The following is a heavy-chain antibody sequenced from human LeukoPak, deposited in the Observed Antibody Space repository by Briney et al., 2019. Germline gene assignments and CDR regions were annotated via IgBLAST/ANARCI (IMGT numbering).Heavy chain of an antibody. Sequence: GGSLRLSCAASGFTFSSYAMSWVRQAPGKGLEWVSAISGSGGSTYYADSVKGRFTISRDNSKNTLYLQMNSLRAEDTAVYYCAKDILLRYFDWLSSPDAFDIWGQGTMVTVSS. J-gene: IGHJ3*02. V-gene: IGHV3-23*01. CDR3: AKDILLRYFDWLSSPDAFDI. CDR2: ISGSGGST. D-gene: IGHD3-9*01. CDR1: GFTFSSYA.